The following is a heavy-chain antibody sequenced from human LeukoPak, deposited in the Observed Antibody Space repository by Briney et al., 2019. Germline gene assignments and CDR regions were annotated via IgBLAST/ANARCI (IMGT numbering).Heavy chain of an antibody. CDR2: INHSGST. V-gene: IGHV4-34*01. J-gene: IGHJ3*02. Sequence: SETLSLTCAVYGGSFSGYYWSWIRQPPGKGLEWIGEINHSGSTNYNPSLKSRVIISVDTSKNQFSLKLSSVTAADTAVYYCARWSMDYDILTGLREDAFDIWGQGTMVTVSS. CDR3: ARWSMDYDILTGLREDAFDI. D-gene: IGHD3-9*01. CDR1: GGSFSGYY.